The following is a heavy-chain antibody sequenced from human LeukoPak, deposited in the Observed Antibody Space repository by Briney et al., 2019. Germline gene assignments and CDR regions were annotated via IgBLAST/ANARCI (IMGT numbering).Heavy chain of an antibody. J-gene: IGHJ4*02. CDR1: GFTFSSYS. Sequence: PGGSLRLSCAASGFTFSSYSMNWVRQAPGKGLEWVSSISSSSSYIYYADSVKGRFTISRDNAKNSLYLQMNSLRAEDTAVYYCARAGYYYGSGSYYRDGYWGQGTLVTVSS. V-gene: IGHV3-21*01. CDR2: ISSSSSYI. D-gene: IGHD3-10*01. CDR3: ARAGYYYGSGSYYRDGY.